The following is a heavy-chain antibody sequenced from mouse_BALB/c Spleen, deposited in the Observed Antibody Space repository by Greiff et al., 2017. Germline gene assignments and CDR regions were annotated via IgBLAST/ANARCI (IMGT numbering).Heavy chain of an antibody. Sequence: EVKVVESGGGLVKPGGSLKLSCAASGFTFSSYAMSWVRQTPEKRLEWVASISSGGSTYYPDSVKDRFTISRDNARNILYLQMSSLRSEDTAMYYCARGNGYFDYWGQGTTLTVSS. CDR3: ARGNGYFDY. J-gene: IGHJ2*01. CDR2: ISSGGST. V-gene: IGHV5-6-5*01. CDR1: GFTFSSYA.